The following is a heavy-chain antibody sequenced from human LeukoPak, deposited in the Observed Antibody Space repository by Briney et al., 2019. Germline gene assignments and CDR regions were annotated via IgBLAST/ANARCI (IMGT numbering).Heavy chain of an antibody. Sequence: PGGSLRLSCAASGFTFSSYGMHWVRQAPGKGPEYVSAISAYRGDTYYVSSVRGRFTISRDNSKNTVYLQMGSLRTEDMAVYYCARVSARSRNGYNYGYDYWGQGTLVTVSS. CDR2: ISAYRGDT. J-gene: IGHJ4*02. D-gene: IGHD5-18*01. CDR1: GFTFSSYG. V-gene: IGHV3-64*01. CDR3: ARVSARSRNGYNYGYDY.